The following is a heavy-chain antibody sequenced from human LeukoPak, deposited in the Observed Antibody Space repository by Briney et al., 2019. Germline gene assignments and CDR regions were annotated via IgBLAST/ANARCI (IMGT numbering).Heavy chain of an antibody. V-gene: IGHV1-18*01. J-gene: IGHJ4*02. CDR3: AKTPGTYYFDY. CDR1: GYTFTSYG. CDR2: ISAYNGNT. Sequence: ASVKVSCKASGYTFTSYGISWVRQAPGQGLEWMGWISAYNGNTNYAQKLQGRVTMTTDTSTSTAYMELRSLRAEDTAVYYCAKTPGTYYFDYWGQGTLATVSS.